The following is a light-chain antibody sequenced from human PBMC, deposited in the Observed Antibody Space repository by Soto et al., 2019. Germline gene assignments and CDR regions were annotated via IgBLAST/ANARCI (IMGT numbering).Light chain of an antibody. Sequence: EIVLTQSPGTLSLSPGERATLSCRASQSVNSNYLAWYQRKPGQAPRLLIYGASNRATDIPYRFSASGSGTDFTRTITRLEAEDCAVYYWQQYDSTPPTFGQGTKVEV. CDR2: GAS. J-gene: IGKJ1*01. CDR3: QQYDSTPPT. CDR1: QSVNSNY. V-gene: IGKV3-20*01.